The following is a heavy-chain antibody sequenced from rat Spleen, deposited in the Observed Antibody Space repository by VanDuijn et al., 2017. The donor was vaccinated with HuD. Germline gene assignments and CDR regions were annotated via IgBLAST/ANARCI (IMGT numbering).Heavy chain of an antibody. V-gene: IGHV5-22*01. CDR1: GFTFSDYG. CDR2: ISYEGSST. J-gene: IGHJ1*01. Sequence: EVQLVESGGALVQPGRSLKLSCVASGFTFSDYGMHWVRQAPKKGLEWVAYISYEGSSTYYGDSVNGRFNISRDNAKSTLYLQMNSLRSDDTATYYCARQSHYWYFDFWGPGTMVTVSS. D-gene: IGHD3-8*01. CDR3: ARQSHYWYFDF.